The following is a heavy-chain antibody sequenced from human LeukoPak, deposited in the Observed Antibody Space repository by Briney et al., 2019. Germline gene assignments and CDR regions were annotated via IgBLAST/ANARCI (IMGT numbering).Heavy chain of an antibody. CDR1: GYTLTELS. J-gene: IGHJ4*02. CDR3: ATGHYCSGGSCYFDY. CDR2: FDPEDGET. D-gene: IGHD2-15*01. V-gene: IGHV1-24*01. Sequence: ASVKVSCKVSGYTLTELSMHWVRQAPGKGLEWMGGFDPEDGETIYAQKFQGRVTMTEDTSTDTAYMELSSLRSEDTAVYYCATGHYCSGGSCYFDYWGQGILVTVSS.